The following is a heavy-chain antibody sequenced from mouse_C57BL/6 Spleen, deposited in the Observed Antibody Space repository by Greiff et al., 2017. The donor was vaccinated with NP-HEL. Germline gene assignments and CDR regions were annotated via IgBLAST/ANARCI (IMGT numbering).Heavy chain of an antibody. CDR3: ARDRQGHDY. CDR1: GFTFSSYA. V-gene: IGHV5-4*01. D-gene: IGHD3-2*02. J-gene: IGHJ2*01. CDR2: ISDGGSYT. Sequence: DVHLVESGGGLVKPGGSLKLSCAASGFTFSSYAMSWVRQTPEKRLEWVATISDGGSYTYYPDNVKGRFTISRDNAKNNLYLQMSHLKSEDTAMYYCARDRQGHDYWGQGTTLTVSS.